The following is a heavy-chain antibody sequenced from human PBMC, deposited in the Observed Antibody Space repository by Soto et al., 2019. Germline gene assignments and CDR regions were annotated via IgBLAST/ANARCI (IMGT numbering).Heavy chain of an antibody. CDR3: AKDVPDIVVVPAATFFDY. CDR2: ISGSGGST. J-gene: IGHJ4*02. D-gene: IGHD2-2*01. Sequence: EVQLLESGGGLVQPGGSLRLSCAASGFTFSIYAMSWVRQAPGKGLEWVSAISGSGGSTYYADSVKGRFTISRDNSKNTLDLQMNSQRAEDTAVYYCAKDVPDIVVVPAATFFDYWGQGTLVTVSS. CDR1: GFTFSIYA. V-gene: IGHV3-23*01.